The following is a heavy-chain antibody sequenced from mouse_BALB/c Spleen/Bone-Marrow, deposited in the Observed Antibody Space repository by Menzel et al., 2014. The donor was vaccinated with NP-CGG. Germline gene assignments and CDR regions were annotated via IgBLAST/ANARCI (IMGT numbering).Heavy chain of an antibody. CDR2: ISYSGST. Sequence: EVKLVESGPGLVKPSQSLSLTCTVTGYSITSDYAWNWIRQFPGNKLEWMGYISYSGSTSYNPSLKSRISITRDTSKNQFFLQLNSVTTEDTATYYCGGNYWYYDVWGAGTTVTVSS. J-gene: IGHJ1*01. CDR3: GGNYWYYDV. CDR1: GYSITSDYA. D-gene: IGHD1-1*02. V-gene: IGHV3-2*02.